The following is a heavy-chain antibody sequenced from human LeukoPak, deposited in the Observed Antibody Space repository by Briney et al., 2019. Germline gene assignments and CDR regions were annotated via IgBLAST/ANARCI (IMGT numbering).Heavy chain of an antibody. CDR1: GFTFSNYA. Sequence: PGGSLRLSCAASGFTFSNYAMTWVRQTPGKGLEWVSVISGGGDYTYYADSVKGRFTISRDNSKNTLYLQMNSLRAEDTAVYYCAKGTLVFDYWGQGTLVTVSS. V-gene: IGHV3-23*01. D-gene: IGHD2-2*01. CDR3: AKGTLVFDY. CDR2: ISGGGDYT. J-gene: IGHJ4*02.